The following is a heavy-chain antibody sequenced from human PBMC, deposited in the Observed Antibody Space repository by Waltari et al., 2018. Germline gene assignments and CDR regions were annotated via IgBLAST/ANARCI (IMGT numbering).Heavy chain of an antibody. CDR2: VGPKEGET. D-gene: IGHD2-15*01. V-gene: IGHV1-69-2*01. CDR3: ARSGSDDWFDP. CDR1: GYTFTDYD. J-gene: IGHJ5*02. Sequence: EVQLLQSGAEVKKPGATVKISCKSSGYTFTDYDIHWVKQTPGKGREWMGRVGPKEGETIYAEKFQDRVTISADTSTDTVYMIMNGLRFDDTALYFCARSGSDDWFDPWGRGTPVTVVS.